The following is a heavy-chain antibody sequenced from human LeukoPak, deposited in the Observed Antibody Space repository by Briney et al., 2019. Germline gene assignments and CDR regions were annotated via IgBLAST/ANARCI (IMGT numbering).Heavy chain of an antibody. V-gene: IGHV3-30*18. J-gene: IGHJ4*02. D-gene: IGHD2-2*01. CDR2: ISYDGSNK. CDR3: AKDRAGYCSSTSCSPYFDY. Sequence: GGSLRLSCVAPGFTFNNYAMCWVRQAPGKGLEWVAVISYDGSNKYYADSVKGRFTISRDNSKNTLYLQMNSLRAEDTAVYYCAKDRAGYCSSTSCSPYFDYWGQGTLVTVSS. CDR1: GFTFNNYA.